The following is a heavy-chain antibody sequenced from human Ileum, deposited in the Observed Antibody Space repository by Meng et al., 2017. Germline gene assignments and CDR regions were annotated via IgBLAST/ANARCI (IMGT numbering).Heavy chain of an antibody. CDR3: ARGGFFGGPCYWCFDP. Sequence: GGSLRLSCAASGFTVNSNYMTWVRQAPGKGLEWVALIYSGGSTTYADSVKGRFTISRDDSRNTLFLQMNSLRPEDTAVYYCARGGFFGGPCYWCFDPWGQGTLVTASS. V-gene: IGHV3-66*02. J-gene: IGHJ5*02. CDR1: GFTVNSNY. CDR2: IYSGGST. D-gene: IGHD2-15*01.